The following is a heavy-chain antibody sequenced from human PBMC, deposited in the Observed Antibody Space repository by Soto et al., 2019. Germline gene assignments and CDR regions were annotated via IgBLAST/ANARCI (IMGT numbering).Heavy chain of an antibody. J-gene: IGHJ5*01. Sequence: QVQLQQSGPGLVKPSQTLSLTCAISGDSVSSDSVTWNWIRQSPSRGLEWLGRTYYRSKWYSDYALSVKSRVTINADMSNNQVSLQLNSVTPEDSAVYYCVRLIGNSWLDYWGQGPLVTVSS. CDR2: TYYRSKWYS. CDR3: VRLIGNSWLDY. D-gene: IGHD2-8*01. V-gene: IGHV6-1*01. CDR1: GDSVSSDSVT.